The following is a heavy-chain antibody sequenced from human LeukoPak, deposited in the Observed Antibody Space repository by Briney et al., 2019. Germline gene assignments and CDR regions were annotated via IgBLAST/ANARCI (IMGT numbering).Heavy chain of an antibody. CDR2: ISDEGNTK. CDR3: ARDRGVGVRRVIITSFDY. J-gene: IGHJ4*02. Sequence: PGGSLRLSCVVSGFTFSNFAMHWVRQAPGKGLEWVAVISDEGNTKIYADSVKGRVTISRDNSKNTMNLQMNSLRPEDTAVYYCARDRGVGVRRVIITSFDYWGQGALVSVSS. CDR1: GFTFSNFA. V-gene: IGHV3-30-3*01. D-gene: IGHD3-10*01.